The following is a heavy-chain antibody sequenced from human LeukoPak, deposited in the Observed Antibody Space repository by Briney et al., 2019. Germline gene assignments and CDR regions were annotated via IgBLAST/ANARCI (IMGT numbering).Heavy chain of an antibody. CDR3: ARDFVVVPAAGDAFDI. CDR2: IIPIFGTA. Sequence: SVKVSCKASGGTFSSYAISWVRQAPGQGLEWMGGIIPIFGTANYAQKFQGRVTITADESTGTAYMELSSLRSEDTAVYYCARDFVVVPAAGDAFDIWGQGTMVTVSS. V-gene: IGHV1-69*13. CDR1: GGTFSSYA. J-gene: IGHJ3*02. D-gene: IGHD2-2*01.